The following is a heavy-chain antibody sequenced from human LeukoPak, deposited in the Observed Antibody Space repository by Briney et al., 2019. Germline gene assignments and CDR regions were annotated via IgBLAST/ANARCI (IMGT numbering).Heavy chain of an antibody. CDR1: GYTFTGYY. Sequence: ASVKVSCKASGYTFTGYYMHWVRQAPGQGLEWMGWINPNSGGTNYAQKFQGWVTMTRDTSISTAYMELSRLRSDDTAVYYCARELRLQVTTGNGNFDYWGQGTLVTVSS. CDR2: INPNSGGT. J-gene: IGHJ4*02. V-gene: IGHV1-2*04. D-gene: IGHD4-17*01. CDR3: ARELRLQVTTGNGNFDY.